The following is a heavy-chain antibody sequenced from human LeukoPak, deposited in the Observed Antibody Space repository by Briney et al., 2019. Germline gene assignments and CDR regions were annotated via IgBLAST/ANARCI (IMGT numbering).Heavy chain of an antibody. CDR3: ARDRAYGYSTVWDFDY. CDR2: ISAYNGNT. CDR1: GYTFTGYY. V-gene: IGHV1-18*04. Sequence: RASVKVSCKSSGYTFTGYYVHWVRQAPGQGLEWMGWISAYNGNTYYAQKLQGRVTMTTDTSTSTAYLELRSLRSDDTAVYYCARDRAYGYSTVWDFDYWGQGTLVTVSS. J-gene: IGHJ4*02. D-gene: IGHD6-19*01.